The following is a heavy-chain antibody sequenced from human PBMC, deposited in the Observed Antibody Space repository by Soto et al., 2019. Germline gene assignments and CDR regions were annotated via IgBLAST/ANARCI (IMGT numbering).Heavy chain of an antibody. Sequence: GGSLRLSCAASGFTFSSYSMNWVRQAPGKGLEWVSSISSSSSYIYYADSVKGRFTISRDNAKNSLYLQMNSLRAEDTAVYYCARDRRRVRYYYDSSGSRGYGMDVWGQGTTVTVSS. CDR1: GFTFSSYS. CDR2: ISSSSSYI. J-gene: IGHJ6*02. V-gene: IGHV3-21*01. D-gene: IGHD3-22*01. CDR3: ARDRRRVRYYYDSSGSRGYGMDV.